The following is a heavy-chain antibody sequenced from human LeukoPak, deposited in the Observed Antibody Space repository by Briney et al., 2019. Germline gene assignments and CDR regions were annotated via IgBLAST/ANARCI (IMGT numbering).Heavy chain of an antibody. J-gene: IGHJ4*02. V-gene: IGHV3-21*01. Sequence: GGSLRLSCSASGFPFISYSMNWVRQAPGKGLEWVSTISSSGTYIHTADSMKGRFTISRDNAQNSLYLQMTSLRVEDTAVYYCAKDPYYDSSGYWGQGTLVTVSS. D-gene: IGHD3-22*01. CDR2: ISSSGTYI. CDR3: AKDPYYDSSGY. CDR1: GFPFISYS.